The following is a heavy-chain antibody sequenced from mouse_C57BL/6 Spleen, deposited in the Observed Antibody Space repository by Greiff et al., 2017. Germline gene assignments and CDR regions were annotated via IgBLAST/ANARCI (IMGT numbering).Heavy chain of an antibody. J-gene: IGHJ3*01. CDR1: GFNIKDDY. CDR3: TETAQAAWFAY. V-gene: IGHV14-4*01. D-gene: IGHD3-2*02. Sequence: EVKLQESGAELVRPGASVKLSCTASGFNIKDDYMHWVKQRPEQGLEWIGWIDPENGDTEYASKFQGKATITADTSSNTAYLQLSSLTSEDTAVYYCTETAQAAWFAYWGQGTLVTVSA. CDR2: IDPENGDT.